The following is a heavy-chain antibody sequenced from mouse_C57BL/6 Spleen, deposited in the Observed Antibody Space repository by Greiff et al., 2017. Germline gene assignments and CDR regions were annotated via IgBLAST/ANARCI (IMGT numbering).Heavy chain of an antibody. J-gene: IGHJ2*01. CDR1: GYTFTSYW. V-gene: IGHV1-52*01. Sequence: VQLQQSGAELVRPGSSVKLSCKASGYTFTSYWMHWVKQRPIQGLEWIGNIDPSDSETHYTPKCKDKATLYVDKSSSTAYMQISSLTSEDSAVYYCASDGLSPFFFYYWGQGTTLTVSS. D-gene: IGHD1-1*01. CDR3: ASDGLSPFFFYY. CDR2: IDPSDSET.